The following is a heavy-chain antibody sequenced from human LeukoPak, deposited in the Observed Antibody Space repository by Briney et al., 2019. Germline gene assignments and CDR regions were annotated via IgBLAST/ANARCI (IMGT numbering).Heavy chain of an antibody. CDR2: ISGSADNT. D-gene: IGHD1-26*01. CDR3: AKERESYFEFDL. V-gene: IGHV3-23*01. J-gene: IGHJ4*02. CDR1: GLTFNNYG. Sequence: GGSLRLSCAASGLTFNNYGMSWVRQAPGKGLEWVSAISGSADNTYYVDSVKGRFTISRDNSRNTLYLQMNSLRAEDTAIYYCAKERESYFEFDLWGQGTLVTVSS.